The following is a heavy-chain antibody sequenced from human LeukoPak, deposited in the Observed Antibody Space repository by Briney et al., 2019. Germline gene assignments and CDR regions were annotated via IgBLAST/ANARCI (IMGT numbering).Heavy chain of an antibody. CDR2: NYTSGST. D-gene: IGHD5-12*01. V-gene: IGHV4-4*07. J-gene: IGHJ6*03. Sequence: SETLSLTCSVSGGSISSSYWSWIRQPAGKGLEWIGRNYTSGSTNYNPSLKSRVTISVDTSKNQFSLKLSSVTAADTAVYYCAREFVDIVATIHDDYYYYYMDVWGKGTTVTVSS. CDR1: GGSISSSY. CDR3: AREFVDIVATIHDDYYYYYMDV.